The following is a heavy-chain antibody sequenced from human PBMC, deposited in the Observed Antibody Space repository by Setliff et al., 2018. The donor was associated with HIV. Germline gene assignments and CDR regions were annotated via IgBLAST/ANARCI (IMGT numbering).Heavy chain of an antibody. CDR3: ARGGGGPGDYYYYYMDV. Sequence: ASVKVSCKASGYTSTDYYMHWVRQAPGQGLEWMGWINPKSGGTNSALKFQGRVTMTRDTSISTAYMELSRLRSDDTAVYYCARGGGGPGDYYYYYMDVWAKRDHGHRLL. D-gene: IGHD3-16*01. CDR2: INPKSGGT. CDR1: GYTSTDYY. V-gene: IGHV1-2*02. J-gene: IGHJ6*03.